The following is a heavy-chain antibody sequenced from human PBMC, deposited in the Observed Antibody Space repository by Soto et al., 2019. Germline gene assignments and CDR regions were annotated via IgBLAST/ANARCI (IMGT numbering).Heavy chain of an antibody. Sequence: QVQLVQSGAEVKKPGASVKVSCKASGYTFTSYGISWVRQAPGQGLEWMGWISAYNGNTNYAQKLQGRVTMTTDASTSTAYMELRSLRSDDTAVYYCARAQWELLRHDWFDPWGQGTLVTVSS. V-gene: IGHV1-18*01. D-gene: IGHD1-26*01. CDR3: ARAQWELLRHDWFDP. CDR2: ISAYNGNT. CDR1: GYTFTSYG. J-gene: IGHJ5*02.